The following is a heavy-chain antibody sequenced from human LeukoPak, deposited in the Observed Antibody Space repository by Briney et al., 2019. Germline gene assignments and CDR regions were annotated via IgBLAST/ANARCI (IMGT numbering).Heavy chain of an antibody. CDR3: AKGHSSSWSDWFDP. Sequence: SLRLSCAASGFTFDDYAMHWVRQAPGKGLEWVSGISWNSGSIGYADSVKGRFTISRDNAKNSPYLQMNSLRAEDTALYYCAKGHSSSWSDWFDPWGQGTLVTVSS. V-gene: IGHV3-9*01. D-gene: IGHD6-13*01. CDR2: ISWNSGSI. J-gene: IGHJ5*02. CDR1: GFTFDDYA.